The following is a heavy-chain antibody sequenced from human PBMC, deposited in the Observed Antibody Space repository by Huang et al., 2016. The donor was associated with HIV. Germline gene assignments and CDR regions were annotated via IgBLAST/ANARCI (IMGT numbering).Heavy chain of an antibody. J-gene: IGHJ3*01. V-gene: IGHV3-48*02. CDR2: ISSSSDTI. CDR1: GFTFSPFN. D-gene: IGHD2-2*01. CDR3: ARGDCSTTACYTPFDL. Sequence: EEKLEQSGGGLVQPGGSLRLYCAASGFTFSPFNMNWVRQAPGKGLDGISYISSSSDTIYYADSVRGRFTISRDNAQKSLYLQMNSLRDEDSAVYYCARGDCSTTACYTPFDLWGQGTPVTVSS.